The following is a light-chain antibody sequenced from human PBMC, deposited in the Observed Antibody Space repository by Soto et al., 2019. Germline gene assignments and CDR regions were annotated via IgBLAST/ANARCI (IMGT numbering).Light chain of an antibody. CDR1: QSVTTN. J-gene: IGKJ5*01. Sequence: EIVLTQSPVTLSLSPGERATLSCRASQSVTTNLAWYQQKPGQAPRLLIYGASRRATGIPDRFSGSASGTDFTLTISRLEPEDFAVYFCQRYSDLPMTFGQGTRLEIK. CDR3: QRYSDLPMT. V-gene: IGKV3-20*01. CDR2: GAS.